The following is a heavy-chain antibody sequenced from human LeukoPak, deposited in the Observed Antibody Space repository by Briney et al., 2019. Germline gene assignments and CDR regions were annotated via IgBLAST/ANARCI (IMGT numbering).Heavy chain of an antibody. V-gene: IGHV4-39*07. CDR3: ARGSPYYDY. D-gene: IGHD3-22*01. J-gene: IGHJ4*02. CDR1: GGSISSSSYY. Sequence: PSETLSLTCTVSGGSISSSSYYWGWIRQPPGKGLEWIGNIYTSGSTYYSPSLKSRVIISLDTSENQFSLTLSSVTAADTAVYYCARGSPYYDYWGQGTLVTVSS. CDR2: IYTSGST.